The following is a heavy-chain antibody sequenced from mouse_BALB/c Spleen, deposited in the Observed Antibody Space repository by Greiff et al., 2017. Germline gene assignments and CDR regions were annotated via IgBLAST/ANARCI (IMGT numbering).Heavy chain of an antibody. CDR1: GYTFTDYN. Sequence: SGPELVKPGASVKIPCKASGYTFTDYNMDWVKQSHGKSLEWIGDINPNNGGTIYNQKFKGKATLTVDKSSSTAYMELRSLTSEDTAVYYCARRGYYYGSSYDWYFDVWGAGTTVTVSS. D-gene: IGHD1-1*01. CDR2: INPNNGGT. V-gene: IGHV1-18*01. J-gene: IGHJ1*01. CDR3: ARRGYYYGSSYDWYFDV.